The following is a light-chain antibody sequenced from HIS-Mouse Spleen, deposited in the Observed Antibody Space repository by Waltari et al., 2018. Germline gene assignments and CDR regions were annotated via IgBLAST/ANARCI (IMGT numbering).Light chain of an antibody. V-gene: IGLV3-21*03. CDR3: QVWDSSSDHVV. CDR2: DDR. J-gene: IGLJ2*01. CDR1: NIGSKS. Sequence: SYVLTQPPSVSVAPGKTARITCGGNNIGSKSVHWYQQKPGQAPVLVVYDDRDRRSGIPERFSGSNSGNTATLTISRVGAGDEADYYCQVWDSSSDHVVFGGGTKLTVL.